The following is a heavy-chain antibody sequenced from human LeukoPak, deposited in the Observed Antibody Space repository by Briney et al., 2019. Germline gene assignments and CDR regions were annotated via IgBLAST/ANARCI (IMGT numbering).Heavy chain of an antibody. J-gene: IGHJ6*02. Sequence: GGSLRLSCAASGFTFSSYGMHWVRQAPGKGLEWVAVISYDGSNKYYADSVKGRFTISRDNSKNTLYLQMNSLRAEDTAVYYCAKDPLLWFGEFHYYYYGMDVWGQGTTVTVSS. V-gene: IGHV3-30*18. CDR3: AKDPLLWFGEFHYYYYGMDV. D-gene: IGHD3-10*01. CDR1: GFTFSSYG. CDR2: ISYDGSNK.